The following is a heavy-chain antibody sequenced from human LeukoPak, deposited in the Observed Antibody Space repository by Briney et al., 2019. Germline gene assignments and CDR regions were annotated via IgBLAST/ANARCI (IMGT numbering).Heavy chain of an antibody. D-gene: IGHD2-15*01. J-gene: IGHJ5*02. Sequence: PSETLSLTCTVSGGSISSYYWSWIRQPPGKGLEWIGYIYYSGSTNYNPSLKSRVTISVDTCKNQFSLKLSSVTAADTAVYYCAREGYCSGGSCYLNWFDPWGQGTLVTVSS. CDR1: GGSISSYY. V-gene: IGHV4-59*01. CDR2: IYYSGST. CDR3: AREGYCSGGSCYLNWFDP.